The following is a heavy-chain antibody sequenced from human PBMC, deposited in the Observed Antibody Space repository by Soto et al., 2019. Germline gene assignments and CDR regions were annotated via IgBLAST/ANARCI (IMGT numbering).Heavy chain of an antibody. D-gene: IGHD1-7*01. V-gene: IGHV4-34*01. CDR1: GGSFSGYY. Sequence: SSETLSLTCAVYGGSFSGYYWSWIRQPPGKGLEWIGEINHSGSTNYNPSLKSRVTISLDTSKNQFSLKLSSVTAADTAVYYCARGVVWNSRDYDYGMDVWGQGTTVTVSS. CDR2: INHSGST. J-gene: IGHJ6*02. CDR3: ARGVVWNSRDYDYGMDV.